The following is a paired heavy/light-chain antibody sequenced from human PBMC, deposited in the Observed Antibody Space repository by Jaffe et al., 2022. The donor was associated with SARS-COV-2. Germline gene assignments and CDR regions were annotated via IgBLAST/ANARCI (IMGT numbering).Heavy chain of an antibody. CDR1: GGSFSGHY. Sequence: QVQLQQWGAGLLKPSETLSLTCAVYGGSFSGHYWSWIRQPPGKGLEWIGEINHSGSSNYNPSLKSRITISVDTSKNHFSLNLSSVTAADTAVYYCARGRGGAPVLYYWGQGTLVTVSS. J-gene: IGHJ4*02. CDR2: INHSGSS. V-gene: IGHV4-34*01. D-gene: IGHD3-16*01. CDR3: ARGRGGAPVLYY.
Light chain of an antibody. CDR2: GKN. V-gene: IGLV3-19*01. J-gene: IGLJ2*01. CDR1: SLRNYY. CDR3: NSRDGSGDHVL. Sequence: SSELTQDPAVSVALGQTVRITCQGDSLRNYYASWCQQKPGQAPILVIYGKNNRPSGIPDRFSGSSSGNTASLTITGAQAEDEADYYCNSRDGSGDHVLFGGGTKLTVL.